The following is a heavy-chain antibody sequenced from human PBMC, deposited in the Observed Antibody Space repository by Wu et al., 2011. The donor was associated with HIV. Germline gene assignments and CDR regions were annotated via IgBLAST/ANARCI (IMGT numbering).Heavy chain of an antibody. CDR3: ARDRDPLRTPSAAADH. V-gene: IGHV1-2*02. CDR1: GYIFSDSY. Sequence: QARLVQSGTEMKXPGASVRVSCKASGYIFSDSYLHWVRRAPGRGLEWMGWMNPNSGGTNYAQKFQGRVTMTRDSAISTAFMELGNLTSDDTAVYFCARDRDPLRTPSAAADHWGQGTLVIVSS. J-gene: IGHJ4*02. D-gene: IGHD6-13*01. CDR2: MNPNSGGT.